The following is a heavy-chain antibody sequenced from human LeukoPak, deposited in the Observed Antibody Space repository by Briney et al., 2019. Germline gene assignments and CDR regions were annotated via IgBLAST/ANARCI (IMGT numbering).Heavy chain of an antibody. D-gene: IGHD3-10*01. J-gene: IGHJ4*02. CDR3: ARSSKPYYYGSGTESWYFDY. V-gene: IGHV1-18*01. Sequence: PEASVKVSCKTSGYTFTSYGISWVRQAPGQGLEWMGWISAYNGNTNYAQKLQGRVTMTTDTSTSTAYMELRSLRSDDTAVYYCARSSKPYYYGSGTESWYFDYWGQGTLVTVSS. CDR1: GYTFTSYG. CDR2: ISAYNGNT.